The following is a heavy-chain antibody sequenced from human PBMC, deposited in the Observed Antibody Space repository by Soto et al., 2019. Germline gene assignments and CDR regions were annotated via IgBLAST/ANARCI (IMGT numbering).Heavy chain of an antibody. D-gene: IGHD2-15*01. CDR3: ARDRGCSGGSCYSGGDYYHYYAMDV. CDR1: GFTFSSYA. CDR2: ISYDGSNK. Sequence: GGSLRLSCAASGFTFSSYAMHWVRQAPGKGLEWVAVISYDGSNKYYADSVKGRFTISRDNSKNTLYLQMNSLRAEDTAVYYCARDRGCSGGSCYSGGDYYHYYAMDVWGPGTRVTVSS. J-gene: IGHJ6*02. V-gene: IGHV3-30-3*01.